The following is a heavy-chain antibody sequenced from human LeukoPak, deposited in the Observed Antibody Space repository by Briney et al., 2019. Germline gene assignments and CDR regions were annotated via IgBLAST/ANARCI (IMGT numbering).Heavy chain of an antibody. D-gene: IGHD6-19*01. CDR3: ARVLRWDSSSAFDI. J-gene: IGHJ3*02. V-gene: IGHV1-2*02. CDR1: GYTFTGYY. Sequence: ASVKVSCKASGYTFTGYYMHWVRQPPGQGLEWMGWINPNSGGTNYAQKFRGRVTMTRDTSITTAYMELSSLRSDDTAVYYCARVLRWDSSSAFDIWGQGTMVTVSS. CDR2: INPNSGGT.